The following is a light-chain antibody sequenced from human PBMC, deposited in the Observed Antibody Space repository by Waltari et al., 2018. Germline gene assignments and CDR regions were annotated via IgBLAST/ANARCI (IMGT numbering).Light chain of an antibody. J-gene: IGKJ2*01. CDR3: QQYINYYT. Sequence: EIVMTQSPATLSVSPGEGATLSCRASQRVGGSLAWYQQKPGQAPRLLIYGASTRATGIPARFSGSGSGTEFTLTISSLQSEDFAVYYCQQYINYYTFGQGTKLEIK. CDR1: QRVGGS. CDR2: GAS. V-gene: IGKV3-15*01.